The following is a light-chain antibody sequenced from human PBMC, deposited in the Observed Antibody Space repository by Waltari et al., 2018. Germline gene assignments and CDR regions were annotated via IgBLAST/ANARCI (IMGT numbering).Light chain of an antibody. V-gene: IGKV1-27*01. CDR2: ATS. CDR1: QDIRNS. Sequence: DIQMTQFPSSLSASVGDRVTIPCRASQDIRNSLAWYQLKPGKAPKVLIYATSTLYSGVASRFRGSGSGTEFTLTISSLQPEDVATYYCQKYNDAPWTFGRGTRVEIK. CDR3: QKYNDAPWT. J-gene: IGKJ1*01.